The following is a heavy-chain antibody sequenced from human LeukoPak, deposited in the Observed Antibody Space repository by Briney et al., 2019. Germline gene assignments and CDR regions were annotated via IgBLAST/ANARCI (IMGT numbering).Heavy chain of an antibody. D-gene: IGHD5-12*01. V-gene: IGHV4-34*01. J-gene: IGHJ4*02. CDR2: INHSGST. CDR1: GVSFSGYY. Sequence: SETLSLTCAVYGVSFSGYYWSWIRQPPGKGLEWIGEINHSGSTNYNPSLKSRVTISVDTSKNQFSLKLSSVTAADTAVYYCARGGPSGYVDWGQGTLVTVSS. CDR3: ARGGPSGYVD.